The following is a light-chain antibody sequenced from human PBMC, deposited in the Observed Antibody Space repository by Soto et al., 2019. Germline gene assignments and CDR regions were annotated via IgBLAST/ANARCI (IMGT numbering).Light chain of an antibody. J-gene: IGLJ2*01. Sequence: QSALTQPASVSGSPGQSIAISCTGTSSDIGGYNCVSWYQQHPGKAPKLMIYDVASRPSVISNRFSGSKSGNTSSLTISGLQAEDEADYYCSSCTSSSTPVVFGGGTKLTVL. CDR3: SSCTSSSTPVV. V-gene: IGLV2-14*03. CDR1: SSDIGGYNC. CDR2: DVA.